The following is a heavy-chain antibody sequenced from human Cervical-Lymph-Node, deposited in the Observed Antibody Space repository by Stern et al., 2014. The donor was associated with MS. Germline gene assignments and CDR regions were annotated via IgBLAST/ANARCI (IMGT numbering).Heavy chain of an antibody. Sequence: QLVESGGGLVQPGGSLRLSCAASGFTFSSYWMSWVRQAPGKGLEWVANIKQDGSEKYYVASVKGRFTISRDNSKNSLYLQMTSLRAEDTAVYYCARGRRDNNWFDPWGQGTLVTVSS. J-gene: IGHJ5*02. CDR3: ARGRRDNNWFDP. D-gene: IGHD2-21*01. CDR2: IKQDGSEK. V-gene: IGHV3-7*01. CDR1: GFTFSSYW.